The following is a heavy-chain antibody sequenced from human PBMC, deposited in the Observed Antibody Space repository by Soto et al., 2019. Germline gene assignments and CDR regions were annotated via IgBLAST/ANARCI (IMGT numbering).Heavy chain of an antibody. J-gene: IGHJ4*02. CDR2: INAYIAKT. CDR3: ARGDGDTLDS. D-gene: IGHD2-21*02. CDR1: GYTFINYG. Sequence: QVQLVQSGGEVKKPGASVKVSCKASGYTFINYGITWVRQAPGQGLEWLGWINAYIAKTDNAQKVQGRVTMTADTSTSTAYLELRSLTSDDTAVYYCARGDGDTLDSWGQGTVVTVSS. V-gene: IGHV1-18*01.